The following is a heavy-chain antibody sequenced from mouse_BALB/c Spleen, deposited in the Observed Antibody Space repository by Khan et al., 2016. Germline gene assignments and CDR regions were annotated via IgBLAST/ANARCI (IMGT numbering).Heavy chain of an antibody. J-gene: IGHJ1*01. CDR2: IWGGGST. V-gene: IGHV2-6-5*01. D-gene: IGHD1-1*01. Sequence: QVQLKESGPGLVAPSQSLSITCTVSGFSLTDYGVSWIRQPPGKGLEWLGVIWGGGSTYYNSALNSRLSISKDNSKSQVFLKMNSLQTDDTAMYYCDKNDSAYYSSSYGYVDVWGAGTTVTVSS. CDR3: DKNDSAYYSSSYGYVDV. CDR1: GFSLTDYG.